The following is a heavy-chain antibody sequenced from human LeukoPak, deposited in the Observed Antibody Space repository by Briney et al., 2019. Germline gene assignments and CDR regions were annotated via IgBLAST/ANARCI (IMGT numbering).Heavy chain of an antibody. J-gene: IGHJ4*02. CDR3: ARGYSSSRYNRFDY. CDR1: GFTFSSYW. CDR2: IKQGGSEK. D-gene: IGHD6-13*01. Sequence: GGSLRLSCAASGFTFSSYWMSWVRQAPGKGLEWVANIKQGGSEKYYVDSVKGRFTISRDNAKNSLFLQMNSLRAEDTAVYYCARGYSSSRYNRFDYWRQGTLVTVSS. V-gene: IGHV3-7*01.